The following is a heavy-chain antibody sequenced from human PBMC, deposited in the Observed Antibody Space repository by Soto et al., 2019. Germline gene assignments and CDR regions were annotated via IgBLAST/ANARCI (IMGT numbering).Heavy chain of an antibody. CDR1: GYTFTRYD. Sequence: QVRLVQSGAEVKKPRASVKVSCKASGYTFTRYDINWVRQATGQGLEWMGWMNPNSGNTGYAQKLQGRVTMARNTSISTANMVLSSLRSEDAAVYYCARGFDFWSGESRFDPWGHGTLVTVSS. D-gene: IGHD3-3*01. V-gene: IGHV1-8*01. CDR3: ARGFDFWSGESRFDP. CDR2: MNPNSGNT. J-gene: IGHJ5*02.